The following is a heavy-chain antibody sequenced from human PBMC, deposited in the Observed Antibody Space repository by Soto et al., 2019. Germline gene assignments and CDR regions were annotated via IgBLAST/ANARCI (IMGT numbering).Heavy chain of an antibody. CDR3: ARDLGGQIVAY. Sequence: QVQLVQSGAEVKKPGASVKVSCKASGYTFTSYGIRWVRQAPGQGLEWMGWISGYNGNTKYAKKLQGRVTLTTDTSTSTAYMELRSLRCDDTAVYYFARDLGGQIVAYGGKGTLATVS. V-gene: IGHV1-18*01. J-gene: IGHJ4*02. CDR2: ISGYNGNT. D-gene: IGHD1-26*01. CDR1: GYTFTSYG.